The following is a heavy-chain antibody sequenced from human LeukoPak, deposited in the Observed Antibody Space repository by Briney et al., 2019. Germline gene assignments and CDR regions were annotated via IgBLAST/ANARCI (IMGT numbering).Heavy chain of an antibody. J-gene: IGHJ4*02. CDR3: ARGDTIFGVVIGYIDY. D-gene: IGHD3-3*01. CDR1: GYTFTGYY. Sequence: ASVKVSCKASGYTFTGYYMHWVRQAPGQGLEWMGWINPNSGGTNYAQKFQGRVTMTRDTSISTAYMELSRLRSDDTAVYYCARGDTIFGVVIGYIDYWGQGTLVTVSS. V-gene: IGHV1-2*02. CDR2: INPNSGGT.